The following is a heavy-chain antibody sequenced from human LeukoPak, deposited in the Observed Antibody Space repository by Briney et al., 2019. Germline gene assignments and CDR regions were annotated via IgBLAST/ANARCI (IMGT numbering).Heavy chain of an antibody. D-gene: IGHD3-10*01. J-gene: IGHJ4*02. CDR2: VSGSGGTT. V-gene: IGHV3-23*01. CDR1: GFTFSSYA. Sequence: GGSLRLSCAASGFTFSSYAMGWVRQAPGKGLEWVSAVSGSGGTTHYADSVKGRFTISRDNSKITVYLQMNSLRAEDTAVYYCAKPHYSGSGSYSREDYWGQGTLVTVSS. CDR3: AKPHYSGSGSYSREDY.